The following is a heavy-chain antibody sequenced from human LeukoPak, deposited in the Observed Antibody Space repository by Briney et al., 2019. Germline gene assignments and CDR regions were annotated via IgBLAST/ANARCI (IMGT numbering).Heavy chain of an antibody. V-gene: IGHV4-59*01. CDR1: GGSISSYY. J-gene: IGHJ6*02. Sequence: SETLSLTCTVSGGSISSYYWSWIRQPPGKGREGMGIINYSGSTNYNPSLKSRVTISVDTSKNQFSLKLSSVTAADTAVYYCARVSGDSSGYYYYYYGMDVWGQGTTVTVSS. CDR2: INYSGST. D-gene: IGHD3-22*01. CDR3: ARVSGDSSGYYYYYYGMDV.